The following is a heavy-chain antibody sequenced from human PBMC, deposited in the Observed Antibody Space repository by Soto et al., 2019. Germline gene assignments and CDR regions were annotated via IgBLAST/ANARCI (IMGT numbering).Heavy chain of an antibody. CDR1: GGTFSTYA. CDR3: ATSQGGRSSLDIYYYHYYGMDV. V-gene: IGHV1-69*01. J-gene: IGHJ6*02. CDR2: VIPIFGTP. Sequence: QVQLVQSGAEVKKPGSSVKVSCKAPGGTFSTYAISWGRQAPGQGLECMGGVIPIFGTPTYAQKFQGRVTITADESTSTGYMELRSLMSEHPTMYYCATSQGGRSSLDIYYYHYYGMDVWGQGTTVTVSS. D-gene: IGHD2-15*01.